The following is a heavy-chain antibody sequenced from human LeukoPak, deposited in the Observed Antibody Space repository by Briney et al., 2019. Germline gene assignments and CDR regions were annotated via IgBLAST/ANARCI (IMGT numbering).Heavy chain of an antibody. CDR1: GFTFDDYG. Sequence: GGSLRLSCVASGFTFDDYGMSWVRQAPGKGLEWVSGINWNGGRTGYADSVKGRFTISRDNAKNSLYLQMNSLRAEDTALYYCARNLWFGESSDAFDMWGQGTMVTVSS. D-gene: IGHD3-10*01. V-gene: IGHV3-20*04. J-gene: IGHJ3*02. CDR2: INWNGGRT. CDR3: ARNLWFGESSDAFDM.